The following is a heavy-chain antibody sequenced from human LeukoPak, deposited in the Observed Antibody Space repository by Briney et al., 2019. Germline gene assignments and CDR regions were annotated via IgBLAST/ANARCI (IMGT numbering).Heavy chain of an antibody. CDR1: GCTFSSYA. V-gene: IGHV3-23*01. CDR3: AKRYGSGTYYNYSTY. D-gene: IGHD3-10*01. Sequence: GGSLRHSCAASGCTFSSYALSWVRRAPGKELEWVSAISDSGSSTYYADFVKGRFTISRDNSKNTLFPQIHSLRAEDTATYYCAKRYGSGTYYNYSTYWGQGTLVSVSS. J-gene: IGHJ4*02. CDR2: ISDSGSST.